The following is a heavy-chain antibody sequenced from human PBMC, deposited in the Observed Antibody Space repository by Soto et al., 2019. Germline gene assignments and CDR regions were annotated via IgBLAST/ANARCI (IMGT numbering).Heavy chain of an antibody. CDR3: ARGYGDYSWFDS. J-gene: IGHJ5*01. CDR1: GGSVNIRGYY. Sequence: SETLSLTCTVPGGSVNIRGYYWGWIRQPPGKGLEWIGTIYFRRNTYYNPSLKSRVTISVDTSKNQFSLGLSSVTAADSAVYYCARGYGDYSWFDSWGQGSLVTVSS. V-gene: IGHV4-39*01. CDR2: IYFRRNT. D-gene: IGHD2-21*02.